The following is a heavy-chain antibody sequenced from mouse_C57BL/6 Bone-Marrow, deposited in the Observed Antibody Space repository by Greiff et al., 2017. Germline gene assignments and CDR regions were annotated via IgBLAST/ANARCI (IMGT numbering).Heavy chain of an antibody. CDR3: TRVLLGFDY. J-gene: IGHJ2*01. V-gene: IGHV5-9-1*02. CDR1: GFTFSSYA. CDR2: ISSGGDYI. D-gene: IGHD4-1*01. Sequence: EVKLVESGEGLVKPGGSLKLSCAASGFTFSSYAMSWVRQTPEKRLEWVAYISSGGDYIYYADTVKGRFTISRDNARNTLYLQMSSLKSEDTDMYYCTRVLLGFDYWGQGTTLTVSS.